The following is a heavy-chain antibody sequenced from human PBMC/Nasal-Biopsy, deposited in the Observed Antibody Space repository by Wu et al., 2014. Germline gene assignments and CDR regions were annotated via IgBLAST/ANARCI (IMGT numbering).Heavy chain of an antibody. CDR3: ARDQVERVPAAIRTLYYYMDV. D-gene: IGHD2-2*02. Sequence: TLSLTCTVSGGSISSGGYYWSWIRQHPGKGLEWIGYIYYSGSTYYNPSLKSRVTISVDTSKNQFSLKLSSVTAADTAVYYCARDQVERVPAAIRTLYYYMDVWGKGTTVTVSS. J-gene: IGHJ6*03. CDR2: IYYSGST. CDR1: GGSISSGGYY. V-gene: IGHV4-31*03.